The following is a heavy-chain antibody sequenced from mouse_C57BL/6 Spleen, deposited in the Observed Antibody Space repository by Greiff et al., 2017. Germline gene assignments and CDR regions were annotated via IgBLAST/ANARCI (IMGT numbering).Heavy chain of an antibody. Sequence: EVQVVESGGGLVQPGGSLSLSCAASGFTFTDYYMSWVRQPPGKALEWLGFIRNKANGYTTEYSASVKGRFTISRDNSQSILYLQMNALRAEDSATYYYASSPLRPYFDYWGQGTTLTVSS. J-gene: IGHJ2*01. V-gene: IGHV7-3*01. CDR2: IRNKANGYTT. D-gene: IGHD6-1*01. CDR3: ASSPLRPYFDY. CDR1: GFTFTDYY.